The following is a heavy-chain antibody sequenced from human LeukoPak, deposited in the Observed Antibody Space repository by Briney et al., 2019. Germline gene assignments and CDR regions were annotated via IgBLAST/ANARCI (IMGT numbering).Heavy chain of an antibody. CDR1: GVSITHYF. CDR2: IAPTGYT. Sequence: SESLSLTCGVHGVSITHYFWSRLRQSPGEALEWIGEIAPTGYTIYNPSLKSRVTMSLDTSKNQLSLTLTSVTAADTAIYYCARIRCGQTQHRCYNYWGRGALVTVSS. CDR3: ARIRCGQTQHRCYNY. V-gene: IGHV4-34*10. D-gene: IGHD2-8*01. J-gene: IGHJ4*02.